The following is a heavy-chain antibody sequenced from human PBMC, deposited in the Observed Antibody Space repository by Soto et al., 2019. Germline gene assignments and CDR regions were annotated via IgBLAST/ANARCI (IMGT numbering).Heavy chain of an antibody. D-gene: IGHD1-26*01. CDR2: IYWDDDK. V-gene: IGHV2-5*02. Sequence: QIILKESGPPLVKPTQTLTLTCTFSGFYLSTSGVGVGWIRQPPGKALEWLALIYWDDDKRYSPSLRSRLTITKDISKHLVVLTMTNMDPVDTATYYCAHLNSGRYYFDYWGQGTLVTVSS. CDR3: AHLNSGRYYFDY. J-gene: IGHJ4*02. CDR1: GFYLSTSGVG.